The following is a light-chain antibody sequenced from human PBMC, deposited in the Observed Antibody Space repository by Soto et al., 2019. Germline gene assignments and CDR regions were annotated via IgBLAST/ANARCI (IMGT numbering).Light chain of an antibody. CDR1: RGINHY. CDR3: QKHNSAPLF. J-gene: IGKJ3*01. Sequence: DIQMTQSPSSLSASVGDRVTITCRASRGINHYLAWFQQKPGKVPKLLIYATSTLQSGVPSRFSGSGFGTDFTLTISSLQPEDVATYYCQKHNSAPLFFGPGTKVDI. CDR2: ATS. V-gene: IGKV1-27*01.